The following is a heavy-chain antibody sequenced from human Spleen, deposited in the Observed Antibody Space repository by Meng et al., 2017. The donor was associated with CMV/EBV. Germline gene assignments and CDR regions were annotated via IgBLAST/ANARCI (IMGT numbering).Heavy chain of an antibody. V-gene: IGHV4-59*01. CDR2: IYYTGRT. CDR1: GGSISGYY. CDR3: AREWSTWQPFDY. Sequence: SETLSLTCTVSGGSISGYYWSWIRQSPGKGLEWIGYIYYTGRTNYNPSLKSRVTISVDTSKNQFSLKLSSVTAADTAVYYCAREWSTWQPFDYWGQGTLVTVS. J-gene: IGHJ4*02. D-gene: IGHD2-15*01.